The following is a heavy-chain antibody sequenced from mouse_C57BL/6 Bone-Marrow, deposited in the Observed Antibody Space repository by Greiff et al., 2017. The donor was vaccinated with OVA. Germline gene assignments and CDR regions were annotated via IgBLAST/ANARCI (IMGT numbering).Heavy chain of an antibody. Sequence: EVKLMESGPGLVKPSQSLSLTCSVTGYSITSGYYWNWIRQFPGNKLEWMGYISYDGSNNYNPSLKNRISIIRDTSKNQFFLKLNSVTTEDTATYYCAREIYYGYDEGYYYAMDYWGQGTSVTVSS. D-gene: IGHD2-2*01. CDR3: AREIYYGYDEGYYYAMDY. CDR1: GYSITSGYY. CDR2: ISYDGSN. J-gene: IGHJ4*01. V-gene: IGHV3-6*01.